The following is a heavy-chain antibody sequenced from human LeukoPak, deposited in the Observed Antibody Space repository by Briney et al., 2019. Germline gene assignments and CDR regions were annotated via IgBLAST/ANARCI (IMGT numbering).Heavy chain of an antibody. V-gene: IGHV4-39*01. CDR3: ARRLISGWYGTGFGY. D-gene: IGHD6-19*01. CDR1: GGSITSSPYY. J-gene: IGHJ4*02. CDR2: IYYSGSGST. Sequence: SETLSLTCTVSGGSITSSPYYWGWIRQPPGRRLEWIGSIYYSGSGSTYYNPSLQSRVTISVDTSKNQLSLKLSSVTAADTAVYYCARRLISGWYGTGFGYWGQGNLVTVSS.